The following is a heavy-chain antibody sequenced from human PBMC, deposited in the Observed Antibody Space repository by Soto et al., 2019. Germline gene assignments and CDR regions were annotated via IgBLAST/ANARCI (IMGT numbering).Heavy chain of an antibody. D-gene: IGHD6-19*01. Sequence: EASVKVSCKASGYTFTSYGISWVRQAPGQGLEWMGWISAYNGNTNYAQKLQGRVTMTTDTSTSTAYMELRSLRSDDTAVYYCARDILIAVAGSDYYYYGMDVWGQGTTVTVSS. CDR3: ARDILIAVAGSDYYYYGMDV. CDR1: GYTFTSYG. J-gene: IGHJ6*02. CDR2: ISAYNGNT. V-gene: IGHV1-18*04.